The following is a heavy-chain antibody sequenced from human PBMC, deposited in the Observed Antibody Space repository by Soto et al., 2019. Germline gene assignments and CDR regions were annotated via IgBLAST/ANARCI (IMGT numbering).Heavy chain of an antibody. CDR1: GFTFSSYG. CDR2: ISYDGSNK. V-gene: IGHV3-30*18. Sequence: QVQLVESGGGVVQPGRSLRLSCAASGFTFSSYGMHWVRQAPGKGLEWVAVISYDGSNKYYAESVKGRFTISRDNSKKTLYLQMNSMRAEDTAVYYFSKALLGPVRACGMAVWGQGTTATVSS. D-gene: IGHD6-6*01. CDR3: SKALLGPVRACGMAV. J-gene: IGHJ6*02.